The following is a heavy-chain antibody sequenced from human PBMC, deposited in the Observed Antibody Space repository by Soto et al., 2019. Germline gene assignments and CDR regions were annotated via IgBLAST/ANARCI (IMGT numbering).Heavy chain of an antibody. D-gene: IGHD2-15*01. J-gene: IGHJ6*02. CDR2: INPNSGGT. V-gene: IGHV1-2*04. CDR1: GYTFTGYY. Sequence: ASVKVSCKASGYTFTGYYMHWVRQAPGQGLEWMGWINPNSGGTNYAQKFQGWVTMTRDTSISTAYMELSRLRPDDTAVYYCASSQRYCSGGSCYSGYYGMDVWGQGTTVTVSS. CDR3: ASSQRYCSGGSCYSGYYGMDV.